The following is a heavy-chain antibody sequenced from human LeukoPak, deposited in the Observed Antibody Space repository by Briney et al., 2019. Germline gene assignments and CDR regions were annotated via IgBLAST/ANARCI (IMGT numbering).Heavy chain of an antibody. CDR1: GYYFTTYW. Sequence: GESLKISCKGSGYYFTTYWIGWVRQLPGKGLEWLGIIYPGDSDTRYSPSFQGQVTISVDKSISTAYLQWSSLQASDTAMYYCARRDYGGKHFDYWGQGTLVTVSS. CDR3: ARRDYGGKHFDY. J-gene: IGHJ4*02. V-gene: IGHV5-51*01. CDR2: IYPGDSDT. D-gene: IGHD4-23*01.